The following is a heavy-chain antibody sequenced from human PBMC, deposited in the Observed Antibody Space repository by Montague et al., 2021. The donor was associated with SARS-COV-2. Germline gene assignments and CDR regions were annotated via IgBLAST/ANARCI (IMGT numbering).Heavy chain of an antibody. J-gene: IGHJ4*02. D-gene: IGHD4/OR15-4a*01. CDR2: IYASGST. CDR3: VRDGCNWYYFDY. CDR1: GASITSYY. Sequence: SETLSLTCSISGASITSYYWSWVRQPAGKGLEWIGQIYASGSTNYSPSLKSRVRLSIDTPKNQFSLKLGSLTAADTAVYYCVRDGCNWYYFDYWGQGALVTVSS. V-gene: IGHV4-4*07.